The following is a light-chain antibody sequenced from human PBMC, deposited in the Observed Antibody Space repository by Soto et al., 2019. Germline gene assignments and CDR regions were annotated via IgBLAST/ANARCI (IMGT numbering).Light chain of an antibody. Sequence: QSVLTQPPSASGTPGQRVTISCSGSSSNIGSNTVNWYQQLPGTAPKLLIYSNNQRPSGVPDRFSGSKSGTSASLAISGLQSEDEDDYYCAAWDDSLNGVVFGGGPTVTVL. CDR2: SNN. CDR1: SSNIGSNT. V-gene: IGLV1-44*01. J-gene: IGLJ2*01. CDR3: AAWDDSLNGVV.